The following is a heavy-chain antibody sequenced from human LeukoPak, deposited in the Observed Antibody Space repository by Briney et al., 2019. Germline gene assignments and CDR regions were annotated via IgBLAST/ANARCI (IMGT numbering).Heavy chain of an antibody. D-gene: IGHD1-26*01. Sequence: PSETLSLTCAVYGGSFSGYYWSWIRQPPGKGLEWIGEINHSGSTNYNPSLKSRVTISVDTSKNQFSLKLSSVTAADTAAYYCARATSSVGYYMDVWGKGTTVTVSS. CDR1: GGSFSGYY. V-gene: IGHV4-34*01. J-gene: IGHJ6*03. CDR3: ARATSSVGYYMDV. CDR2: INHSGST.